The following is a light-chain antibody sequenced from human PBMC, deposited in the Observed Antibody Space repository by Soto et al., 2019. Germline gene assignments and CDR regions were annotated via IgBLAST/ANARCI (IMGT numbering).Light chain of an antibody. CDR3: CSYAGSSTSWV. CDR1: SSDAGNYNF. V-gene: IGLV2-23*01. J-gene: IGLJ3*02. Sequence: QSVLTQPASVSGSPGQSITISCTGTSSDAGNYNFVSWYQQHPGKAPKVIIYEDSTRPSGVSNRISGSKSGNTPSLTISGLQAEDEADYYCCSYAGSSTSWVFGGGTKLTVL. CDR2: EDS.